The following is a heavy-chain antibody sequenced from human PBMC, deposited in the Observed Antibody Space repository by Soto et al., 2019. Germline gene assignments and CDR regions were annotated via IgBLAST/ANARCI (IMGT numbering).Heavy chain of an antibody. CDR3: ATGGIYYDSSGYHYYYYGMDV. J-gene: IGHJ6*02. Sequence: ASVKVSCKVSGYTLTELSMHWVRQAPGKGLEWMGGFDPEDGETIYAQKFQGRVTMTEDTSTDTAYMELSSLRSEDTAVYYCATGGIYYDSSGYHYYYYGMDVWAQGTTVTVSS. D-gene: IGHD3-22*01. CDR2: FDPEDGET. V-gene: IGHV1-24*01. CDR1: GYTLTELS.